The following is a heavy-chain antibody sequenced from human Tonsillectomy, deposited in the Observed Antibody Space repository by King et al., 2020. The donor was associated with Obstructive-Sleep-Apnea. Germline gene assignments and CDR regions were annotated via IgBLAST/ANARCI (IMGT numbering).Heavy chain of an antibody. V-gene: IGHV3-43*01. Sequence: EVQLVESGGVVVQPGGSLRLSCAASGCTFDDYSLHWVRQAPGKGLEWVSLISCDCVSTYYAYTVKGRFTISRDNSKDSLYLQMNILRTEDTALYYCAKDIPGSWGPGDYWGQGTLVTVSS. CDR1: GCTFDDYS. CDR2: ISCDCVST. J-gene: IGHJ4*02. CDR3: AKDIPGSWGPGDY. D-gene: IGHD3-16*01.